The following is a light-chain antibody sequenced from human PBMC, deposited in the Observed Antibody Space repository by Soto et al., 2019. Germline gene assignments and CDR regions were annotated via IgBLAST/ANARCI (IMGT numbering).Light chain of an antibody. J-gene: IGLJ2*01. Sequence: SYELTQPPSVSVAPGQTARITCGGSDNGSKPVHWYQQKPGQAPVLLVFDNSDRASGIPERLSGSNSGNTATLTISRVEAGDEADYYCQVWDSSSDRLVVFGGGTKVTVL. CDR3: QVWDSSSDRLVV. CDR2: DNS. CDR1: DNGSKP. V-gene: IGLV3-21*02.